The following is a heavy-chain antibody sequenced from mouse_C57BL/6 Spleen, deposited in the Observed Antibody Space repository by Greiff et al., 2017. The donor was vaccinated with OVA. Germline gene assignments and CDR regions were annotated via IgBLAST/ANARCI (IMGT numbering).Heavy chain of an antibody. CDR2: ISYDGSN. D-gene: IGHD1-3*01. Sequence: VQLQQSGPGLVKPSQSLSLTCSVTGYSITSGYYWNWIRQFPGNKLEWMGYISYDGSNNYNPSLKNRISITRDTSKNQFFLKLNSVTTEDTATYYCASFGLKGDYWGQGTTLTVSS. CDR1: GYSITSGYY. CDR3: ASFGLKGDY. J-gene: IGHJ2*01. V-gene: IGHV3-6*01.